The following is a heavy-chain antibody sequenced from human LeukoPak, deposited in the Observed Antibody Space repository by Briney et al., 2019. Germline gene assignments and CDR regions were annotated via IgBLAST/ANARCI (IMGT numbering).Heavy chain of an antibody. J-gene: IGHJ2*01. CDR1: GFTFNYYD. CDR2: IRSTGDT. D-gene: IGHD3-22*01. Sequence: GGSLRLSCAVSGFTFNYYDMHWVRQAPGKRLEWVSAIRSTGDTHYPDSVKGRFAMSREDAKNSVHLQMNTLRAGDTAVYYCARGVSYYYDNSGHPGWYFDLWGRGTLVTVSS. CDR3: ARGVSYYYDNSGHPGWYFDL. V-gene: IGHV3-13*01.